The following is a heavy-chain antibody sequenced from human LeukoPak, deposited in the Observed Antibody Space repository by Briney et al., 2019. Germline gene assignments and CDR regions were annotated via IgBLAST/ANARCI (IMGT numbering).Heavy chain of an antibody. Sequence: GGSLRLSCAASGFTFSSYAMSWVRQAPGKGLEWVSAISGSGGSTYYADSVKGRFTISRDDSKNTLYLQMNSLRAEDTAVYYCAKDFDSANYDFWSGYRDAEYFQHWGQGTLVTVSS. V-gene: IGHV3-23*01. CDR2: ISGSGGST. CDR3: AKDFDSANYDFWSGYRDAEYFQH. J-gene: IGHJ1*01. CDR1: GFTFSSYA. D-gene: IGHD3-3*01.